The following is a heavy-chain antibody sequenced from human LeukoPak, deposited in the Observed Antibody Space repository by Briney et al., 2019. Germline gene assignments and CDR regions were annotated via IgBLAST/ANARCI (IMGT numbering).Heavy chain of an antibody. V-gene: IGHV1-8*03. J-gene: IGHJ6*03. Sequence: ASVKVSCKVSGYTLTELSMHWVRQATGQGLEWMGWMNPNSGNTGYAQKFQGRVTITRNTSISTAYMELSSLRSEDTAVYYCARGRAHDFWSGYYNDYYYYMDVWGKGTTVTVSS. CDR1: GYTLTELS. CDR2: MNPNSGNT. D-gene: IGHD3-3*01. CDR3: ARGRAHDFWSGYYNDYYYYMDV.